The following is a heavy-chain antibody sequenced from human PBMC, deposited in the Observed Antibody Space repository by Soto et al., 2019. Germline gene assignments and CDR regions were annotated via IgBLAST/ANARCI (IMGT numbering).Heavy chain of an antibody. D-gene: IGHD5-18*01. CDR1: GYTFTANY. J-gene: IGHJ4*02. V-gene: IGHV1-2*02. CDR2: INPNSGDT. CDR3: ARVDGYSYGLGGEY. Sequence: GASVKISCKASGYTFTANYMHWVRQAPGQGLEWMGWINPNSGDTNYAQEFQGRVTMTRDTSINTAYMELSRLRSDDTAVYYCARVDGYSYGLGGEYWGEGTLVTVSS.